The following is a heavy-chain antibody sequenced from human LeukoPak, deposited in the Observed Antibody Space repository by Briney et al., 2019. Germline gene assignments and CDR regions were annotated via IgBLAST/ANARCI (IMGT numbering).Heavy chain of an antibody. CDR3: VRGYSFGPYGMDV. V-gene: IGHV3-64D*09. D-gene: IGHD2-15*01. J-gene: IGHJ6*02. CDR1: GFPFSSYA. CDR2: ISDSGGST. Sequence: GGSLRLSCSASGFPFSSYAMHWVRQAPGKGLEYVSAISDSGGSTYYADSVKGRFTISRDNSKNALYLQMSSLRAEDTAVYFCVRGYSFGPYGMDVWGQGTTVTVSS.